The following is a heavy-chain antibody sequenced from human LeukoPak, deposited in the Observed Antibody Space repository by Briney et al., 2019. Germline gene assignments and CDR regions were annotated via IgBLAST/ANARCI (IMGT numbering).Heavy chain of an antibody. J-gene: IGHJ4*02. V-gene: IGHV4-34*01. CDR1: GGSISGYY. D-gene: IGHD5-12*01. Sequence: SETLSLTCTVSGGSISGYYWSWIRQPPGKGLEWIGEINHSGSTNYNPSLKSRVTISVDTSKNQFSLKLSSVTAADTAVYYCARARGYDYYYWGQGTLVTVSS. CDR3: ARARGYDYYY. CDR2: INHSGST.